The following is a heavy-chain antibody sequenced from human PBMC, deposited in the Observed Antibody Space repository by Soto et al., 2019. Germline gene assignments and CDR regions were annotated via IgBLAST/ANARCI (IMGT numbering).Heavy chain of an antibody. CDR2: IIPIFGTA. CDR3: AIAPFTIFAPFAP. CDR1: GYTFTSYG. J-gene: IGHJ5*02. D-gene: IGHD3-3*01. Sequence: SVKVPCKASGYTFTSYGISWVRQAPGQGLEWMGGIIPIFGTANYAQKFQGRVTITADESTSTAYMELSSLRSEDTAVYYCAIAPFTIFAPFAPWGQGTLVTVSS. V-gene: IGHV1-69*13.